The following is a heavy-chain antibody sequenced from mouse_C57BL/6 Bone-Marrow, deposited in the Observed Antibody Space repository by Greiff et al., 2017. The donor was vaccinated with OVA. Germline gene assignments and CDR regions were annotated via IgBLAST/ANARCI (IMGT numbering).Heavy chain of an antibody. Sequence: QVQLQQPGAELVKPGASVKLSCKASGYTFTSYWMHWVKQRPGRGLEWIGRIDPNSGGTKYNEKFKSKATLTVDKPSSTAYIQLSSLTSEDSAVYYCARRYYYGSSYPLDYWGKGTTLTVSS. CDR1: GYTFTSYW. CDR2: IDPNSGGT. J-gene: IGHJ2*01. V-gene: IGHV1-72*01. D-gene: IGHD1-1*01. CDR3: ARRYYYGSSYPLDY.